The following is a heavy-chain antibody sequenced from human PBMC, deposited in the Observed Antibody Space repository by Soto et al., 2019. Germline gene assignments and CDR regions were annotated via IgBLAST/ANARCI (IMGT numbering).Heavy chain of an antibody. Sequence: ASVKVSCKASGYIFTDYHIHWVRQAPGQGLEWLGRINPKSGGTSTAQKFQGWVTITADESTSTAYMELSSLRSEDTAVYYCARVPRYGSGSYHYYYYGMDVWGQGTTVTVSS. CDR1: GYIFTDYH. CDR2: INPKSGGT. V-gene: IGHV1-2*04. J-gene: IGHJ6*02. CDR3: ARVPRYGSGSYHYYYYGMDV. D-gene: IGHD3-10*01.